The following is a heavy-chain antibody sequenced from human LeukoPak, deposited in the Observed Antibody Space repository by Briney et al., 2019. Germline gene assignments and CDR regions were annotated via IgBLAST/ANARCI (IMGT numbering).Heavy chain of an antibody. V-gene: IGHV3-23*01. CDR2: ISGSGEST. J-gene: IGHJ4*02. Sequence: PGGSLRLSCAASGFIFSNYAITWIRQAPGKGLEWVSEISGSGESTYYGDSVKGRFTISRDNSKNTLYLQMNSLRAGDTAIDYCAREHWDFDYWGQGTLVTVSS. D-gene: IGHD7-27*01. CDR1: GFIFSNYA. CDR3: AREHWDFDY.